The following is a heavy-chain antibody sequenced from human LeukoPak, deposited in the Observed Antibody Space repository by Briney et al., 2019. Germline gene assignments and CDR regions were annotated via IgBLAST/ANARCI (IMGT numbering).Heavy chain of an antibody. CDR3: ARESPPDAFDI. CDR2: IHYSGNT. Sequence: SQTLSLTCTVSGGSIGDYYWSWIRQPPGQGLEWLGYIHYSGNTYYNPSLKSRLIISIDASKNQFALNLSSGTAADTAVYYCARESPPDAFDIWGRGTVVTVSS. J-gene: IGHJ3*02. CDR1: GGSIGDYY. V-gene: IGHV4-30-4*01.